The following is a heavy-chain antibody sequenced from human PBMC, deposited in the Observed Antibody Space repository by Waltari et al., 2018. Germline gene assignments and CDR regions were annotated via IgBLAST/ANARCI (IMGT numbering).Heavy chain of an antibody. CDR3: ARGIRMGWLQFHYYGMDV. Sequence: QVQLQQWGAGLLKPSETLSLTCAVYGGSFSGYYWRWIRQPPGKGLEWIGEIKHSGSTNYNPSLKSRVTISVDTSKNQFSLKLSSVTAADTAVYYCARGIRMGWLQFHYYGMDVWGQGTTVTVSS. CDR1: GGSFSGYY. CDR2: IKHSGST. J-gene: IGHJ6*02. V-gene: IGHV4-34*01. D-gene: IGHD5-12*01.